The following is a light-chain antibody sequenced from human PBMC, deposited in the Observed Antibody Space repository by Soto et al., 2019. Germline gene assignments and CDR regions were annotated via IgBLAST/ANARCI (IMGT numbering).Light chain of an antibody. CDR3: QQYYSYPFT. CDR2: AAS. J-gene: IGKJ3*01. CDR1: QGISSY. V-gene: IGKV1-8*01. Sequence: AIRMTQSPSSFSASTGDRITITCRASQGISSYLAWYQQKPGKAPKLLIYAASTLQSGVPSRFSGSRSGTDLTLTISCLQSEDFATYYCQQYYSYPFTFGPGTKVDIK.